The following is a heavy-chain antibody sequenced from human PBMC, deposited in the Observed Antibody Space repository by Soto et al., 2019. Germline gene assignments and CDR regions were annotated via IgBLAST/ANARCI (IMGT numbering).Heavy chain of an antibody. CDR2: INHSGST. D-gene: IGHD4-4*01. CDR1: GGSFSGYY. Sequence: SETLSLTCAVYGGSFSGYYWSWIRQPPGKGLEWIGEINHSGSTNYNPSLKSRVTISVDTSKNQFSLKLSSVTAADTAVYYCARIRSGNHPDNWGQGTLVTVSS. V-gene: IGHV4-34*01. J-gene: IGHJ4*02. CDR3: ARIRSGNHPDN.